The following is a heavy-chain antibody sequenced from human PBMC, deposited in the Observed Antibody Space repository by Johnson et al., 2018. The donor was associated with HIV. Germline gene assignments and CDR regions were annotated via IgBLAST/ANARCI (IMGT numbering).Heavy chain of an antibody. V-gene: IGHV3-7*02. D-gene: IGHD5-18*01. Sequence: VQLVESGGGLVQPGGSLRLSCAASGFTFSSYWMSWVRQAPGKGLEWVANIRQDGSEQYYVDSVKGRFTISRDNAKNTVYLQMNSLRVDDTAIYYCARAYTYGAFDIWGQGTMVTVSS. J-gene: IGHJ3*02. CDR3: ARAYTYGAFDI. CDR1: GFTFSSYW. CDR2: IRQDGSEQ.